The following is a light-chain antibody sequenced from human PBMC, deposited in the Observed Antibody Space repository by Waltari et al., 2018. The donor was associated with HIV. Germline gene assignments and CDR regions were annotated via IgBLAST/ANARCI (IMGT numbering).Light chain of an antibody. CDR2: KAS. CDR1: HSVGSW. V-gene: IGKV1-5*03. CDR3: QQYNTDPS. Sequence: DIHMTQFPSTLSAFLGDRVTITCRASHSVGSWLAWYQHKTGKAPKLLIHKASVLESGVSSRFSGSGSETEFTLIIDSLEPDDFATYYCQQYNTDPSFGQGTRLEMK. J-gene: IGKJ5*01.